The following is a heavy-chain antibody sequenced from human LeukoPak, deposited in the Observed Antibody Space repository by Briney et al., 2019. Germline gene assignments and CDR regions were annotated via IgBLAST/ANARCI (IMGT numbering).Heavy chain of an antibody. D-gene: IGHD3-9*01. CDR2: IYYSGST. CDR1: GGSISSSSYY. Sequence: SETLSLTCTVSGGSISSSSYYWGWLRQPPGKGLEWIGSIYYSGSTCYNPSLKSRVTISVDTSKNQFSLKLSSVTAADTAVYYCAKSTGYGLIDIWGQGTMVTVSS. CDR3: AKSTGYGLIDI. V-gene: IGHV4-39*07. J-gene: IGHJ3*02.